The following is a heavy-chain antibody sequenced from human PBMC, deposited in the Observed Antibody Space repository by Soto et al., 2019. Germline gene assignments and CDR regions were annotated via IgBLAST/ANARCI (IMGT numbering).Heavy chain of an antibody. D-gene: IGHD1-26*01. J-gene: IGHJ4*02. V-gene: IGHV2-5*02. CDR2: LNWDDDK. Sequence: QITLKESGPTLVKPTQTLTLTCTFSGFSLSTSGMGVGWIRQPPGKALEWLALLNWDDDKRYRPSLKSRLTIAKDTSNNQVVHTMTNTDPVDTATYYYAHSGQGEGPGRSRYLDHWGQGTLGTVSS. CDR3: AHSGQGEGPGRSRYLDH. CDR1: GFSLSTSGMG.